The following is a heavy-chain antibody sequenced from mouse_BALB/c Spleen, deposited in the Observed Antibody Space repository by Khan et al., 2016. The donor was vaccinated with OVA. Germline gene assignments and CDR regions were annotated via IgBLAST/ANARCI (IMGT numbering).Heavy chain of an antibody. CDR3: ARDSNFDY. CDR1: GFTFSRFG. Sequence: EVELVESGGGLVQPGGSRKLSCAASGFTFSRFGMHWVRQAPEKGLEWVAYISSGSSTIYYADTVTGRFPISRDNPKNNLFLQMTSLRSEDTAMYYCARDSNFDYWGQGTTLTVSS. CDR2: ISSGSSTI. V-gene: IGHV5-17*02. J-gene: IGHJ2*01.